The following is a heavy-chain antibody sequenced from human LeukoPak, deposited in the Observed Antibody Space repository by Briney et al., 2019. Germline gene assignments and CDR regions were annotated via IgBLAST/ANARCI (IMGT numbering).Heavy chain of an antibody. D-gene: IGHD3-22*01. CDR3: AKNAKYYDSSGYYLRYYYMDV. Sequence: SETLSLTCAVYGGSFSGYYWSWIRQPPGKGLEWIGEINHSGSTNYNPSLKSRVTISVDTSKNQFSLKLSSVTAADTAVYYCAKNAKYYDSSGYYLRYYYMDVWGKGTTVTISS. CDR2: INHSGST. V-gene: IGHV4-34*01. J-gene: IGHJ6*03. CDR1: GGSFSGYY.